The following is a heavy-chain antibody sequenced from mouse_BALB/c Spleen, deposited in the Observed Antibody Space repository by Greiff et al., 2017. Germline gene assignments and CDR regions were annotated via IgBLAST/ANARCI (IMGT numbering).Heavy chain of an antibody. D-gene: IGHD2-4*01. Sequence: EVQLVESGAELVKPGASVKLSCTASGFNIKDTYMHWVKQRPEQGLEWIGRIDPANGNTKYDPKFQGKATITADTSSNTAYLQLSSLTSEDTAVYYCASIYYDYDGFDYWGQGTLVTVSA. CDR2: IDPANGNT. CDR1: GFNIKDTY. J-gene: IGHJ3*01. V-gene: IGHV14-3*02. CDR3: ASIYYDYDGFDY.